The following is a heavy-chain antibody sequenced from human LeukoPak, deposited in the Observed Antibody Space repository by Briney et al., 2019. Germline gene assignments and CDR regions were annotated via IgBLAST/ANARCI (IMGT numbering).Heavy chain of an antibody. V-gene: IGHV4-31*03. J-gene: IGHJ4*02. CDR3: ARGDDHFDY. Sequence: SETLSLTCTVSGGPINTGYYWNWIRQHPGKGLEWIGQISDRGNTNYNPSLKGRVTMSVDTSQNQFSLKLSSVTAADTAVYYCARGDDHFDYWGQGSLVTVSS. CDR2: ISDRGNT. CDR1: GGPINTGYY.